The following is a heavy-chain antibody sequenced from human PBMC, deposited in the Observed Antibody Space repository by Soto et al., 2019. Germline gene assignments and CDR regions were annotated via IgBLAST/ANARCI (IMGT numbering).Heavy chain of an antibody. J-gene: IGHJ4*02. D-gene: IGHD6-19*01. Sequence: SETLSLTCSVSSDSISTYYWSWIRQPAGKGLEWIGRMYTSGDTNFNPSLKSRVTMSLDTSKYQFSLKLSSVTAAETAVYYCAREYTKTVDGPTPFYFDYWGQGTLVTVSS. CDR3: AREYTKTVDGPTPFYFDY. CDR2: MYTSGDT. V-gene: IGHV4-4*07. CDR1: SDSISTYY.